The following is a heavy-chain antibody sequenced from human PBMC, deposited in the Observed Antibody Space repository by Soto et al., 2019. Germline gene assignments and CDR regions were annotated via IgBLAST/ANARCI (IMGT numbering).Heavy chain of an antibody. CDR2: IWYDGSNK. V-gene: IGHV3-33*01. Sequence: GGSLRLSSAASGFTFSSYAIHWVRQAPGKGLEWVAVIWYDGSNKYYADSVKGRFTISRDNSKNTVYLQMNSLKAEDTAVYYCARDKITGLFYDWGHGT. CDR3: ARDKITGLFYD. D-gene: IGHD2-8*02. CDR1: GFTFSSYA. J-gene: IGHJ4*01.